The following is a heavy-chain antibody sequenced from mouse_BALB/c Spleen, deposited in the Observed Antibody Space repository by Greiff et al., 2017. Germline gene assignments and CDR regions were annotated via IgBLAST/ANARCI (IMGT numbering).Heavy chain of an antibody. D-gene: IGHD1-1*01. CDR1: GYAFTSYN. Sequence: EVQLQQSGPELVKPGASVKVSCKASGYAFTSYNMYWVKQSHGKSLEWIGYIDPYNGGTSYNQKFKGKATLTVDKSSSTAYMHLNSLTSEDSAVYYCARRWIITTKDAMDYWGQGTSVTVSS. V-gene: IGHV1S135*01. J-gene: IGHJ4*01. CDR2: IDPYNGGT. CDR3: ARRWIITTKDAMDY.